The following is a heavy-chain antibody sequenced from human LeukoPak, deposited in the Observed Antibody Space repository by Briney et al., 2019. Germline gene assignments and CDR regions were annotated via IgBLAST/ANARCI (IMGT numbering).Heavy chain of an antibody. J-gene: IGHJ6*03. CDR1: GYTFTSYY. CDR2: INPSGGST. CDR3: ATCTTGTTRLVGYYYMDV. D-gene: IGHD1-1*01. V-gene: IGHV1-46*01. Sequence: ASVKVSCKASGYTFTSYYMHWVRQAPGQGLEWMGIINPSGGSTSYAQKFQGRVTMTRDTSTSTVYMELSSLRSEDTAVYYCATCTTGTTRLVGYYYMDVWGKGTTVTVSS.